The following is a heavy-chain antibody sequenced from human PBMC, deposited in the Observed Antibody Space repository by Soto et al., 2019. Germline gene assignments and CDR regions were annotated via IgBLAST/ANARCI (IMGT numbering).Heavy chain of an antibody. CDR2: INHSGST. Sequence: SETLSLTCAVYGGSFSGYYWSWIRQPPGKGLEWIGEINHSGSTNYNPSLKGRVTISVDTSKNQFSLKLSSVTAADTAVYYCARFRGVRGVRPYYFDYWGQGTLVTVSS. D-gene: IGHD3-10*01. V-gene: IGHV4-34*01. CDR3: ARFRGVRGVRPYYFDY. J-gene: IGHJ4*02. CDR1: GGSFSGYY.